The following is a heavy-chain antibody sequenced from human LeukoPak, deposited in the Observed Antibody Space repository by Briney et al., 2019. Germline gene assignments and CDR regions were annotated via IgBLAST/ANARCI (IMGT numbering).Heavy chain of an antibody. CDR2: INHSGST. J-gene: IGHJ4*02. CDR3: ARHTNYYDSSGYYPYYFDY. V-gene: IGHV4-34*01. CDR1: GGSFSGYY. D-gene: IGHD3-22*01. Sequence: SETLSLTCAVYGGSFSGYYWSWIRQPPGKGLEWIGEINHSGSTNYNPSLRSRVTISVDTSKNQFSLKLSSVTAADTAVYYCARHTNYYDSSGYYPYYFDYWGQGTLVTVSS.